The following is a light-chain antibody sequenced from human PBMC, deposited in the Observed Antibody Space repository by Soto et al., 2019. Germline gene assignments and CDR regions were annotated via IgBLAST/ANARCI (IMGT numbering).Light chain of an antibody. CDR3: LQYGSSPLT. CDR2: GAS. CDR1: QSVSSSY. J-gene: IGKJ4*01. Sequence: EIVLTQSPGTLSLSPGERATLSCRASQSVSSSYLAWYQQKPGQAPRLLIYGASSRATGIPDRFSGSGSGTDFTLTISRLEPEDFAVYYCLQYGSSPLTFGGGTKV. V-gene: IGKV3-20*01.